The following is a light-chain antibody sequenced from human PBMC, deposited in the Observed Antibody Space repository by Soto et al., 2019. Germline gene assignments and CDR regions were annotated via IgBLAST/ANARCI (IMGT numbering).Light chain of an antibody. CDR3: QQYDRYPVT. CDR1: QSISSW. V-gene: IGKV1-5*03. Sequence: DSQMTQSPSTLPASVGDRVTITCRASQSISSWLAWYQQKPGKAPKLLIYKASLLQSGVPSRFSGSGSGTEFTLTISSLQPEGFATYYCQQYDRYPVTFGGGTKVEVK. CDR2: KAS. J-gene: IGKJ4*01.